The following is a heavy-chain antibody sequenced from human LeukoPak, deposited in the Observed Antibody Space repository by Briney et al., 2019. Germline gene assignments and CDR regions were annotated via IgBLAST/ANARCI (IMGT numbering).Heavy chain of an antibody. CDR3: AKDGNYYGSGSHPPYYYYYMDV. D-gene: IGHD3-10*01. V-gene: IGHV3-23*01. CDR2: ISDSGGST. J-gene: IGHJ6*03. CDR1: GFTFSSYA. Sequence: GGSLRLSCAASGFTFSSYAMSWVRQAPGKGLEWVSAISDSGGSTYYADSVKGRFTISRDNSKNTLYLQMNSLRAEDTAVYYCAKDGNYYGSGSHPPYYYYYMDVWGKGTTVTISS.